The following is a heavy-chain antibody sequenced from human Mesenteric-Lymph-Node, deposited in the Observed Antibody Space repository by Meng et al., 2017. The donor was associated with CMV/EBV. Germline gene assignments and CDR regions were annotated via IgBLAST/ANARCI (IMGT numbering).Heavy chain of an antibody. CDR3: ARSRVWGTYRPYYFDN. CDR1: GGSINNYY. D-gene: IGHD3-16*02. V-gene: IGHV4-59*03. J-gene: IGHJ4*02. Sequence: SETLSLTCTVAGGSINNYYWSWIRQLPGEGLEWNGYVRDTGVTSFNPSLESRVSISLDTSTNQFSLTLTSVTTADTAVYYCARSRVWGTYRPYYFDNWGQGRLVTVSS. CDR2: VRDTGVT.